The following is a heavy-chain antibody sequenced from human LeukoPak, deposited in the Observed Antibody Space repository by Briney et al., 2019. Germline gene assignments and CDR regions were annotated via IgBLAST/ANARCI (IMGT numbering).Heavy chain of an antibody. J-gene: IGHJ5*02. V-gene: IGHV1-8*02. CDR2: MNPNSGNT. CDR1: GYTFTSYY. Sequence: ASVKVSCKASGYTFTSYYMHWVRQATGQGLEWMGWMNPNSGNTGYAQKFQGRVTMTRNTSISTAYMELSSLRSEDTAVYYCARGGQLWSHHNWFDPWGQGTLVTVSS. CDR3: ARGGQLWSHHNWFDP. D-gene: IGHD2-21*01.